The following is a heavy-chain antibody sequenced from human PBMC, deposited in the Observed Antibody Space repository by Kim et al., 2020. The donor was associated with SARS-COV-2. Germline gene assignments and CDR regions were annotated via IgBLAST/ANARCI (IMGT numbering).Heavy chain of an antibody. CDR3: AAVRGAATGTSYYYYAMDV. CDR2: IVVGSSNT. V-gene: IGHV1-58*02. CDR1: GFTFTSSA. J-gene: IGHJ6*02. D-gene: IGHD3-10*01. Sequence: SVKVSCKASGFTFTSSAMQWVRQARGQRLEWIGWIVVGSSNTNYAQKFQERVTITRDMSTSTAYMELSSLGSAETAVYYCAAVRGAATGTSYYYYAMDVWGQGTTVTVSS.